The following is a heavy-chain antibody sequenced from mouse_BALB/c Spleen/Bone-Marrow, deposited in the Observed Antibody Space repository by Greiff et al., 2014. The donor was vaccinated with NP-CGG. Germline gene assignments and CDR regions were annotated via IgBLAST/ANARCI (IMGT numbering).Heavy chain of an antibody. V-gene: IGHV1S41*01. CDR1: GYTFTSYW. J-gene: IGHJ2*01. CDR3: ARFPFYYGSSFYYFDY. D-gene: IGHD1-1*01. Sequence: DLVKPGASVKLSCKASGYTFTSYWINWIKQRPGQGLEWIGRIAPGSGSTYYNEMFKGKATLTVDTSSSTAYIQLSSLSSKDSAVYFCARFPFYYGSSFYYFDYWGQGTTLTVSS. CDR2: IAPGSGST.